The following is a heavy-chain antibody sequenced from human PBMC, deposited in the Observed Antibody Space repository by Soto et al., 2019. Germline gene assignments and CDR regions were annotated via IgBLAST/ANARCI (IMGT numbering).Heavy chain of an antibody. CDR1: GYTFTSYY. J-gene: IGHJ4*02. D-gene: IGHD2-21*01. CDR3: ARDPGDGHYFDY. V-gene: IGHV1-46*01. Sequence: ASVKVSCKASGYTFTSYYIHWVRQAPGQGLEWMGIINPTSASTSYAQKFQGRVTMTRDTPTSTVYMELSSLRSEDTAVYYCARDPGDGHYFDYWGQGALVTVSS. CDR2: INPTSAST.